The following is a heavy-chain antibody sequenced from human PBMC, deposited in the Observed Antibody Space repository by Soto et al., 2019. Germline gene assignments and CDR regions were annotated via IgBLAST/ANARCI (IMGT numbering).Heavy chain of an antibody. D-gene: IGHD2-2*01. V-gene: IGHV1-69*13. Sequence: SVKVSCKASGGTFSSYAISWVRQAPGQGLEWMGGIIPIFGTANYAQKYQGRVTITADESTSTAYMELSSLRSEDTAVYYCARVYCSSTSCLRYNWFDPWGQGTLVTVSS. CDR2: IIPIFGTA. CDR3: ARVYCSSTSCLRYNWFDP. CDR1: GGTFSSYA. J-gene: IGHJ5*02.